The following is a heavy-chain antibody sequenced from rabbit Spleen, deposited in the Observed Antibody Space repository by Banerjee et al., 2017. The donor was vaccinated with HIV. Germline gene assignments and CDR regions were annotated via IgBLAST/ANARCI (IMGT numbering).Heavy chain of an antibody. CDR3: TRDSIYGGYAGYGYFYFNL. CDR2: IYTGSGSA. CDR1: GFSLSSND. V-gene: IGHV1S40*01. D-gene: IGHD8-1*01. Sequence: QSLEESGGGLVKPGASLTLTCTVSGFSLSSNDMSWVRQAPGKGLEWIGTIYTGSGSAYYASWAKGRFTISKTSSTTVTLQMASLTAADTATYFCTRDSIYGGYAGYGYFYFNLWGPGTLVTVS. J-gene: IGHJ4*01.